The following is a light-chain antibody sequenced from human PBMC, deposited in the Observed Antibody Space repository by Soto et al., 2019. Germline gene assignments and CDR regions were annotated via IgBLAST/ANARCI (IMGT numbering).Light chain of an antibody. CDR1: SSDVGGYNY. V-gene: IGLV2-14*01. J-gene: IGLJ2*01. CDR3: SSYTPTSTPGI. CDR2: EVS. Sequence: QSALTQPASVSGSPGQSITISCTGTSSDVGGYNYVSWYQQHPGKAPKLMIYEVSNRPSGVSNRFSGSKSGNTAFLTISGLQAEDEADYYCSSYTPTSTPGIFGGGTKLTVL.